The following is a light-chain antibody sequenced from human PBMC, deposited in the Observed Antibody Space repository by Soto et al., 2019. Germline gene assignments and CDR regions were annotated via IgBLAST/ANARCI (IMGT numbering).Light chain of an antibody. V-gene: IGKV3-15*01. Sequence: EIVMTQSPATRSVSPGERTTLSCRASQSVSRILAWYQQKPGQAPRLLIYGASTRATGIPVRFSGSGSGTEFTLTISSLQSEDFAVYYCQQYDKWPPTFGQGTKVDIK. CDR3: QQYDKWPPT. CDR2: GAS. J-gene: IGKJ1*01. CDR1: QSVSRI.